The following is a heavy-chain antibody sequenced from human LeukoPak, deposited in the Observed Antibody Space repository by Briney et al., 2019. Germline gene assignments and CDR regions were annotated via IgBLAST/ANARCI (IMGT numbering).Heavy chain of an antibody. CDR2: IKQDGSEK. D-gene: IGHD2-21*02. V-gene: IGHV3-7*01. J-gene: IGHJ6*02. CDR1: GFTFSSYW. Sequence: GGSLRLSCTASGFTFSSYWMSWVRQAPGKGLEWVANIKQDGSEKDYVDSVKGRFTISRDNPKNSLYLQMNSLRAEDTAVYYCARYCGGDCYGMDVWGQGTTVTVSS. CDR3: ARYCGGDCYGMDV.